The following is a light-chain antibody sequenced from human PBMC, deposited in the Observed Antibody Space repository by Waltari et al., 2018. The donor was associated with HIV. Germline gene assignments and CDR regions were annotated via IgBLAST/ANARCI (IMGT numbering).Light chain of an antibody. Sequence: QSALTQPASVSGSPGQSITISCTGTSSDVGSYNLVSWYQHHPGKAPKLMIFEVTKRPSGVSNRFSGSKSCNTASLTISGLQADDEADYYCCSYAGSSAFVCGTGTKVTVL. CDR2: EVT. CDR1: SSDVGSYNL. CDR3: CSYAGSSAFV. V-gene: IGLV2-23*02. J-gene: IGLJ1*01.